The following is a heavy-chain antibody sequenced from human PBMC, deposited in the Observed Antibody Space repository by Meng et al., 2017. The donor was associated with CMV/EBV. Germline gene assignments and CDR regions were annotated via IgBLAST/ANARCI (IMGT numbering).Heavy chain of an antibody. V-gene: IGHV3-7*01. CDR3: ARYCTNTGCYIYDY. CDR2: INQDGSEK. CDR1: GFTFSSYW. J-gene: IGHJ4*02. D-gene: IGHD2-2*02. Sequence: GGSLRLSCAASGFTFSSYWMSWVRQAPGKGLEWVANINQDGSEKYYVDSVKGRFTMSRDNAKNSLYLQMSSLTAEDTAVYYCARYCTNTGCYIYDYWGQGTLVTVSS.